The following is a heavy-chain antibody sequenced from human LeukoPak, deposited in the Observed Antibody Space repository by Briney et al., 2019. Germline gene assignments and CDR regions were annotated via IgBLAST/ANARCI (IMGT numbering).Heavy chain of an antibody. D-gene: IGHD2-21*02. CDR2: MYYSGST. CDR3: ARHPRGDSRNPPDSFDI. J-gene: IGHJ3*02. V-gene: IGHV4-39*01. CDR1: GDPITGSSYY. Sequence: KASETLSLTCTVSGDPITGSSYYWGWIRQPPGKGLEWIGSMYYSGSTYSNPSLKSRVTISVDTSKNQFSLKLSSVTAADTAVYYCARHPRGDSRNPPDSFDIWGQGTVVTVSS.